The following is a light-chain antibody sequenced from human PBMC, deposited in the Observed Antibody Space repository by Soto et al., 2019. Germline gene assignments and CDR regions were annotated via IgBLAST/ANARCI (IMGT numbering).Light chain of an antibody. J-gene: IGKJ1*01. CDR2: DAS. CDR1: QSVSSY. CDR3: QQRSNWRWT. V-gene: IGKV3-11*01. Sequence: EIVLTQSPATLPLSPGERATLSCRASQSVSSYLAWYQQKPGQAPRLLIYDASNRATGIPARFSGSGSGTDFTLTISSLEPEHFAVYYCQQRSNWRWTFGQGTTVEI.